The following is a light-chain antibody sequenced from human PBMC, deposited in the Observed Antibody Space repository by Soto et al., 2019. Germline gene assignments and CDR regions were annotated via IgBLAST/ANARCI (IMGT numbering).Light chain of an antibody. CDR3: MLGTHWPPGYS. V-gene: IGKV2-30*01. CDR1: QSLVYSDGITY. CDR2: KVS. J-gene: IGKJ2*03. Sequence: DVVMTQSPLSLPVTLGQPASISCRSSQSLVYSDGITYLNWCQQRPGQSPRRLIYKVSNRDSGVRDKFSGSGADTDFTLKISRVEAEYVGVYYCMLGTHWPPGYSFGEGIKLAIK.